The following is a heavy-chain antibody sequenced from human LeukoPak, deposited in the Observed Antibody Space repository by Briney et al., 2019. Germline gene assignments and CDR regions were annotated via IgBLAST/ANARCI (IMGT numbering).Heavy chain of an antibody. V-gene: IGHV3-11*04. Sequence: PGGSLRLSCAASGITLSDYYMSWIRQAPGKGLEWVSYISGSGTTIYYANSVKGRFTISRDNAKNSLYLQMNSLRAEDTAVYYCARGALIAAAGVPDFDYWGQGTLVTVSS. J-gene: IGHJ4*02. D-gene: IGHD6-13*01. CDR2: ISGSGTTI. CDR1: GITLSDYY. CDR3: ARGALIAAAGVPDFDY.